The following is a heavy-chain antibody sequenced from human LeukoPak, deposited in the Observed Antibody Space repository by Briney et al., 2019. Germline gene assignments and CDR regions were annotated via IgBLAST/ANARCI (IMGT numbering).Heavy chain of an antibody. CDR3: AREGGSSPIDY. V-gene: IGHV4-38-2*02. D-gene: IGHD1-26*01. CDR2: IYHSGST. Sequence: PSETLSLTCTVSGYSISSGYYWGWIRQPPGKGLEWIGSIYHSGSTYYNPSLKSRVTISVDTSKNQFSLKLSSVTAADTAVYYCAREGGSSPIDYWGQGTLVTVSS. J-gene: IGHJ4*01. CDR1: GYSISSGYY.